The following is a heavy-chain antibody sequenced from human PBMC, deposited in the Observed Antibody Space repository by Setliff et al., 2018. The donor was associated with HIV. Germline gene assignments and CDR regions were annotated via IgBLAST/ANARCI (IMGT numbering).Heavy chain of an antibody. V-gene: IGHV4-59*12. D-gene: IGHD3-10*01. Sequence: SGASINDYYWNWIRESPGKGLEWIGYIHYRGNTDYNPSLKSRVTMSVDTSKNQFSLKLSSVTAADTAVYYCARSLYVLLWFGELSPYGAFDIWGQGTMVTVSS. CDR2: IHYRGNT. CDR3: ARSLYVLLWFGELSPYGAFDI. CDR1: GASINDYY. J-gene: IGHJ3*02.